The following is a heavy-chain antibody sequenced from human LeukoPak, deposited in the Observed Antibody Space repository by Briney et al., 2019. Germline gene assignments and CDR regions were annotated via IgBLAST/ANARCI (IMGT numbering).Heavy chain of an antibody. CDR3: ARDPYNGNYGDFYYYYMDV. CDR1: GFTFSNYA. Sequence: PGGSLRLSCAASGFTFSNYAMNWVRQAPGKGLEWVSSITSSSTYTFYADSVKGRFTISRDNAKNSLYLQMNSLRDEDTAIYYCARDPYNGNYGDFYYYYMDVWGKGTTVTISS. J-gene: IGHJ6*03. CDR2: ITSSSTYT. D-gene: IGHD1-26*01. V-gene: IGHV3-21*01.